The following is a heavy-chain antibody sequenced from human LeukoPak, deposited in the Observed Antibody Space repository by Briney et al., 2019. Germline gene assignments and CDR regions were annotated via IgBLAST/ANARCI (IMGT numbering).Heavy chain of an antibody. CDR2: ISGSGGST. D-gene: IGHD6-19*01. Sequence: PGGSLRLSCAASGFTFSSYAMSWVRQAPGKGLQWVSGISGSGGSTYYADSVKGRFTISRDNSMNTLFLQMNSLRAEDTAVCYCAKAEKKGSSRPFNYWGQGSLLTVSS. CDR1: GFTFSSYA. CDR3: AKAEKKGSSRPFNY. V-gene: IGHV3-23*01. J-gene: IGHJ4*02.